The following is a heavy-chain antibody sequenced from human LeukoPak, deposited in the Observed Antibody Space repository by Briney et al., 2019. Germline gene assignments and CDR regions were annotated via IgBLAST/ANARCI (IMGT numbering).Heavy chain of an antibody. CDR2: IYYSGST. Sequence: SETLSLTCTVSGGSISSRSYYWGWIRQPPGKGLEWIGSIYYSGSTYYNPSLKSRVTISVDTSKNQFSLKLSSVTAADTAVYYCARHRVYCSSTSCYPGDYYYYYGMDVWGQGTTVTVSS. D-gene: IGHD2-2*01. CDR1: GGSISSRSYY. V-gene: IGHV4-39*01. CDR3: ARHRVYCSSTSCYPGDYYYYYGMDV. J-gene: IGHJ6*02.